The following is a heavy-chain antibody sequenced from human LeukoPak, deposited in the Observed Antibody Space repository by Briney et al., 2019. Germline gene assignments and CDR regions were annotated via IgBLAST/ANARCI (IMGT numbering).Heavy chain of an antibody. CDR2: IYYSGST. J-gene: IGHJ6*02. Sequence: PSETLSLTCTVSGGSISSSSYYWGWIRQPPGKGLEWIGSIYYSGSTYYNPSLKSRVTISVDTSKNQFSLKLSSVTAADTAVYYCARGPPARLDLYYYYGMDVWGQGTTVTVSS. D-gene: IGHD6-6*01. CDR3: ARGPPARLDLYYYYGMDV. V-gene: IGHV4-39*01. CDR1: GGSISSSSYY.